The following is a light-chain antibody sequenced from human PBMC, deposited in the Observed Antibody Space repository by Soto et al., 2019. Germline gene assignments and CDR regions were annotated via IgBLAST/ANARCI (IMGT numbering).Light chain of an antibody. V-gene: IGLV2-14*01. Sequence: ALTQPASVSGSPGQSITISCTGTSSDVGSYNYVSWYQQHPGKAPKLMIYEVSDRPSGISSRFSGSKSGNTASLTISGLQTEDEADYYCSSYASSSTLFGTGTKVTVL. CDR3: SSYASSSTL. CDR1: SSDVGSYNY. J-gene: IGLJ1*01. CDR2: EVS.